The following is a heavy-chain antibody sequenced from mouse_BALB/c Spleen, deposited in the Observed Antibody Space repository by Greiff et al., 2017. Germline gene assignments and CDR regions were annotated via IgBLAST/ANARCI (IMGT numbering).Heavy chain of an antibody. CDR3: GAYYRPWFAY. CDR1: GYAFTSYN. Sequence: VQLQQSGPELVKPGASVTVSCKASGYAFTSYNMYWVKQSHGKSLVWIGYIDPYNGGTSYNQKFKGKATLTVDKSSSTAYMHLNSLTSEDSAVYYCGAYYRPWFAYWGQGTLVTVSA. V-gene: IGHV1S135*01. CDR2: IDPYNGGT. J-gene: IGHJ3*01. D-gene: IGHD2-14*01.